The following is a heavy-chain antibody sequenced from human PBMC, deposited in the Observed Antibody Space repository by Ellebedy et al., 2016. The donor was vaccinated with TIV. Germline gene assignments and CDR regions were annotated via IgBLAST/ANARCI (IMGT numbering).Heavy chain of an antibody. J-gene: IGHJ4*02. Sequence: AASVKVSCKASGYTFTNYDIIWVRQATGQGLEWMGWKNPNSGNTNYAQKFQGRVTMTRNISTSIAYMELNILRSEDTAVYFCARGHSLSSTWYFLFSRGHDRIDFWGQGTPVTVTS. CDR2: KNPNSGNT. V-gene: IGHV1-8*01. D-gene: IGHD6-13*01. CDR1: GYTFTNYD. CDR3: ARGHSLSSTWYFLFSRGHDRIDF.